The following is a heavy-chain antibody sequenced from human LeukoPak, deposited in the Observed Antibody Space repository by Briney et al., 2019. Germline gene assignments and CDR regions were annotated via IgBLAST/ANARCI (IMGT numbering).Heavy chain of an antibody. CDR3: AREVRIVVVPAALCYYYGMDV. CDR2: IYYSGST. Sequence: SETLSLTCTVSGGSISSYYWSWIRQPPGKGLEWIGYIYYSGSTNYNPSLKSRVTISVDTSKNQFSLKLSSVTAADTAVYYCAREVRIVVVPAALCYYYGMDVWGQGTTVTVSS. D-gene: IGHD2-2*01. V-gene: IGHV4-59*12. J-gene: IGHJ6*02. CDR1: GGSISSYY.